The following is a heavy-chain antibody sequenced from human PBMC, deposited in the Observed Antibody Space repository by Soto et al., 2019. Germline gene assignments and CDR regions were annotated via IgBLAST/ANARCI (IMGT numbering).Heavy chain of an antibody. D-gene: IGHD4-17*01. CDR3: ARRYGYYFDY. Sequence: QVQLQESGPGLVKPSETLSLTCTVSGGSISSYYWSWIRQPPGKGLEWIGYIYYSGSTNYNPSLKSRVTLSVDTYKNQLSLKLSSVTAADTAVYYCARRYGYYFDYWGQGTLVTVSS. CDR1: GGSISSYY. J-gene: IGHJ4*02. CDR2: IYYSGST. V-gene: IGHV4-59*08.